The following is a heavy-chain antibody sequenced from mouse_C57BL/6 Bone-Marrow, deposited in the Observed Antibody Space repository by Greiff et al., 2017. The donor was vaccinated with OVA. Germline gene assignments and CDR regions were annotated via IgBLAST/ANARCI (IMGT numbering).Heavy chain of an antibody. CDR3: ARNWAY. CDR1: GYTFTSYG. J-gene: IGHJ2*01. V-gene: IGHV1-58*01. CDR2: IYIGNGYT. Sequence: LVRPGSSVKMSCKTSGYTFTSYGINWVKQRPGQGLEWIGYIYIGNGYTKYNEKFKGKATLTSDTSSSTAYMQLSSLTSEDSAIYFCARNWAYWGQGTTLTVSS. D-gene: IGHD4-1*01.